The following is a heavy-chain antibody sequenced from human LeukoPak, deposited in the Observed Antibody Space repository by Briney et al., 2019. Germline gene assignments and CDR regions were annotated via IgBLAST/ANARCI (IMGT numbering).Heavy chain of an antibody. Sequence: GGSLRLSCAASGFTFSSYEMNWVRQAPGKGLEWVSYISSSGSTIYYADSVKGRFTISRDNAKNSLYLQMNSLRAEDTAVYYCARDLRLRSPGSRDAFDIWGQGTMVTVSS. CDR3: ARDLRLRSPGSRDAFDI. V-gene: IGHV3-48*03. CDR2: ISSSGSTI. J-gene: IGHJ3*02. D-gene: IGHD3-9*01. CDR1: GFTFSSYE.